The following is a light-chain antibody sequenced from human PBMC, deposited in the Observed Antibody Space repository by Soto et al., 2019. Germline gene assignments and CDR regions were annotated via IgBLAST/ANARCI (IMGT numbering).Light chain of an antibody. J-gene: IGKJ1*01. CDR1: QTISNY. V-gene: IGKV1-27*01. CDR2: GAS. Sequence: DIQMTQSPSSLSASVGDRVTITCRASQTISNYLAWYQQKPGQVPNLLIYGASTLQSGVPSRFSGSGSGTDFTLTISSLQPEDLSIYYWQKYNCASCTFGQGTKVEIK. CDR3: QKYNCASCT.